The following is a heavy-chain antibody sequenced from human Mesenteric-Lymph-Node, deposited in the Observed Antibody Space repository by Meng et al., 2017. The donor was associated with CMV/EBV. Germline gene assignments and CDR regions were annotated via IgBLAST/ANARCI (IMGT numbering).Heavy chain of an antibody. V-gene: IGHV3-30*04. CDR1: GFTFSSYA. J-gene: IGHJ4*02. CDR3: ARDAADWNLDY. D-gene: IGHD1-1*01. Sequence: GESLKISCVASGFTFSSYAMHWVRQAPGKGLEWVAVISYDGSKEYYGDSVKGRFTISRDDSKNTLYLQMNSLRTEDTALYYCARDAADWNLDYWGQGTLVTVS. CDR2: ISYDGSKE.